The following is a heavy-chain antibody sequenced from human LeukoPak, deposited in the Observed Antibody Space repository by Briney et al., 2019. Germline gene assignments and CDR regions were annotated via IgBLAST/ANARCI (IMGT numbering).Heavy chain of an antibody. CDR3: AREGIMITFGGASPHFDY. J-gene: IGHJ4*02. CDR2: ISAYNGNT. D-gene: IGHD3-16*01. CDR1: GYTFTSYG. V-gene: IGHV1-18*01. Sequence: GASVKVSCKASGYTFTSYGISWVRQAPGQGLEWMGWISAYNGNTNYAQKLQGRVTMTTDTSTSTAYMELRSLRSDDTAVYYCAREGIMITFGGASPHFDYWGQGTLVTVSS.